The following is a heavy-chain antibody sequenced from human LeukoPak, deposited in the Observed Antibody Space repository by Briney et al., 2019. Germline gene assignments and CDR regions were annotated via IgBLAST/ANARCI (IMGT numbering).Heavy chain of an antibody. Sequence: GGSLRLSRAASGFTFSRYEMHWVRQAPGKGRECVSDISNSGSTIYYADSVKGRFTISRDNAKNSLYLQMNSLRVDDTAVYYCAREGGGVRPYYYYNGMDVWGKGTTVTVSS. J-gene: IGHJ6*04. CDR2: ISNSGSTI. V-gene: IGHV3-48*03. CDR1: GFTFSRYE. CDR3: AREGGGVRPYYYYNGMDV. D-gene: IGHD3-16*01.